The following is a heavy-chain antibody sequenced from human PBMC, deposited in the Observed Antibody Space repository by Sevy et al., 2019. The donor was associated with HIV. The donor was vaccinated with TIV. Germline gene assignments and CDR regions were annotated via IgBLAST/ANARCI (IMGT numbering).Heavy chain of an antibody. CDR1: GFTFSIYW. CDR3: ARDWGDDFDDRRASYYYFYGMDV. CDR2: IKQDGREK. V-gene: IGHV3-7*01. J-gene: IGHJ6*02. D-gene: IGHD4-17*01. Sequence: GGSLRLSCAASGFTFSIYWMTWVRQAPGKGLEGGANIKQDGREKYYVDSGKGRFTISRDNAKNSLYLQMNILRADDTAVYYCARDWGDDFDDRRASYYYFYGMDVWGQGTTVTVSS.